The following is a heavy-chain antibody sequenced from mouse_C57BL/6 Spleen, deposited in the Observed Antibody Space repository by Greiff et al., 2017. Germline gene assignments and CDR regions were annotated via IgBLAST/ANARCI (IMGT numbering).Heavy chain of an antibody. CDR3: ARHVGNYWYFDV. Sequence: QVQLMESGPGLVAPSQSLSITCTVSGFSLTSYGVHWVRQPPGKGLEWLVVIWSDGSTTYNSALKSKLSISKNNSKSQVFLKMNSLQTDDTAMYYCARHVGNYWYFDVWGTGTPVTVSS. V-gene: IGHV2-6-1*01. D-gene: IGHD2-1*01. CDR1: GFSLTSYG. J-gene: IGHJ1*03. CDR2: IWSDGST.